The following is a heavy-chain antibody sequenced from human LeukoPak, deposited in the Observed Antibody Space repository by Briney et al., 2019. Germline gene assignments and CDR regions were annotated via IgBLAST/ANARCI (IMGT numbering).Heavy chain of an antibody. V-gene: IGHV3-30*04. CDR2: ISYDGSNT. CDR1: GFTFSTYA. CDR3: AKALGDGGPDY. D-gene: IGHD3-10*01. J-gene: IGHJ4*02. Sequence: GRSLRLSCAASGFTFSTYAMHWVRQAPGKGLEWVAFISYDGSNTYYTDSVRGRFTISRDTSKNTLYLQMNSLRAEDTAVYYCAKALGDGGPDYWGQGTLVTVSS.